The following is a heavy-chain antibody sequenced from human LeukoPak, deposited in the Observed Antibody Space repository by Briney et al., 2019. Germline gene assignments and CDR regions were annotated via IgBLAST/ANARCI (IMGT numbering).Heavy chain of an antibody. CDR3: ARGHYDVLAASYKWTPDY. CDR1: GFTFNTFN. J-gene: IGHJ4*02. D-gene: IGHD3-9*01. V-gene: IGHV3-21*01. CDR2: ITSGGDYI. Sequence: GGSLRLSCAASGFTFNTFNMTWVRQAPGEGLEWVSSITSGGDYIYYADSVKGRFTTSRDNAKNSLSLQLNSLRVEDTAVYYCARGHYDVLAASYKWTPDYWGQGTLVTVSS.